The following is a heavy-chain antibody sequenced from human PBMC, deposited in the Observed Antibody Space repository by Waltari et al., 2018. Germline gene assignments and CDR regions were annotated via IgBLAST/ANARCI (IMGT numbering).Heavy chain of an antibody. V-gene: IGHV4-38-2*02. Sequence: QVQLQESGPGLVKPSETLSLTCTVSGYSISSGYYWGWIRQPPGKGLEWIGSIYHSGSTYYNPALKVRVTISVDASKNQFSLERSSVAAADAAVDYCARTPGGGESTGWVQHWGQGTLVTISS. D-gene: IGHD3-16*01. CDR2: IYHSGST. CDR1: GYSISSGYY. J-gene: IGHJ1*01. CDR3: ARTPGGGESTGWVQH.